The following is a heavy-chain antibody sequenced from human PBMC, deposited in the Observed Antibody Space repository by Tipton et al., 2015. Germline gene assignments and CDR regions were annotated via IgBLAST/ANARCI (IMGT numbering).Heavy chain of an antibody. V-gene: IGHV6-1*01. CDR1: GDSVSSNSDA. J-gene: IGHJ3*02. D-gene: IGHD3-10*01. CDR3: ARGPDGGAFDI. Sequence: GLVKPSQTLSLTCAISGDSVSSNSDAWNWIRQSPSRGLEWLGRTYYRSRWYNDYAVSVKSRITITPDTSKNQFSLQPNSVTPEDTATYYCARGPDGGAFDIWGQGTMVTVSS. CDR2: TYYRSRWYN.